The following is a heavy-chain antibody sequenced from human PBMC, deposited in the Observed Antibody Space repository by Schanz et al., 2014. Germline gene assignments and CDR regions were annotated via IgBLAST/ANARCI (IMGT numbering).Heavy chain of an antibody. CDR1: GYTFRSYY. D-gene: IGHD3-10*01. CDR2: INLST. CDR3: ARAYYGSRPYFDY. Sequence: QVHLVQSGAEVKKPGASVKDYCTASGYTFRSYYMHWVRQAPGQGLEWMGVINLSTTYSQKFQGRVTMTRDTSTSTVSMELSSLRSEDTAVYYCARAYYGSRPYFDYWGQGTLVTVSS. J-gene: IGHJ4*02. V-gene: IGHV1-46*01.